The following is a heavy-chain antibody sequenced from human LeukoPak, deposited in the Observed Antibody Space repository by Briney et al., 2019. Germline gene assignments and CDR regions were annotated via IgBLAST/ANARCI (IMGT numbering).Heavy chain of an antibody. CDR2: INHSGST. CDR1: GESFSGYY. CDR3: ARARRGSTSSPFRSSIAARNYFDY. J-gene: IGHJ4*02. Sequence: KPSETLSLTCAVYGESFSGYYWSWIRQPPGKGLEWSGEINHSGSTNYNPSLKSRVTISVDTSKNQFSLKLSSVTAADTAVYYCARARRGSTSSPFRSSIAARNYFDYWGQGTLVTVSS. D-gene: IGHD6-6*01. V-gene: IGHV4-34*01.